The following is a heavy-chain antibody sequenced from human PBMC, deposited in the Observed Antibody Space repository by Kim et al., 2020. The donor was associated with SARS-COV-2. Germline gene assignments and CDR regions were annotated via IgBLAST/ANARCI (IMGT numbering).Heavy chain of an antibody. D-gene: IGHD6-19*01. CDR3: ARDHLLGSGWSEYYYYYGMDV. Sequence: SETLSLTCTVSGGSISSGGYYWSWIRQHPGKGLEWIGYIYYSGSTYYNPSLKSRVTISVDTSKNQFSLKLSSVTAADTAVYYCARDHLLGSGWSEYYYYYGMDVWGQGTTVTVSS. J-gene: IGHJ6*02. V-gene: IGHV4-31*03. CDR1: GGSISSGGYY. CDR2: IYYSGST.